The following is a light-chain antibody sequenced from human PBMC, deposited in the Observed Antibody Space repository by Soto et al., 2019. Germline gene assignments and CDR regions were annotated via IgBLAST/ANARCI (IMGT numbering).Light chain of an antibody. V-gene: IGKV1-5*02. CDR1: QSISNW. Sequence: DIQMTQSPSTLSASVGERVTIICRASQSISNWLAWYQQRSGTAPKLLIYDASNLQSGVPSRFSGSVSGTEFTLTISSLQPDYSATYYCQQYNTYRTFGQGTKVEIK. CDR2: DAS. J-gene: IGKJ1*01. CDR3: QQYNTYRT.